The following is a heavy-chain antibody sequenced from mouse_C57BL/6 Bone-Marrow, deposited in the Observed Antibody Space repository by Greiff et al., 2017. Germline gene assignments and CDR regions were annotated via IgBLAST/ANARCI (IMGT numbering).Heavy chain of an antibody. CDR1: GYTFTSYW. CDR2: IDPSDSYS. CDR3: ARGGGPDY. Sequence: QVQLQQPGAELVRPGTSVMLSCKASGYTFTSYWMHWVKQRPGQGLEWIGAIDPSDSYSNYNQKFKGKATLTVDTSSITASRQLSSLTSEDSAVYYCARGGGPDYWGQGTTLPVSS. J-gene: IGHJ2*01. V-gene: IGHV1-59*01.